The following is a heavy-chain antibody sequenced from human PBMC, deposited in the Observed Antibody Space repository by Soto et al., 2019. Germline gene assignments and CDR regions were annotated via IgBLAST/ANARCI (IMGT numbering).Heavy chain of an antibody. CDR2: MNPNSGNT. D-gene: IGHD6-6*01. J-gene: IGHJ5*02. CDR3: ARGRAARRQSGFDP. V-gene: IGHV1-8*02. Sequence: ASVKLSCKASAYTFTIYDINFVRQATGHGLEWMGWMNPNSGNTGYAQKFQGRVTMTRNTSISTAYMELSSLRSEDTAVYYCARGRAARRQSGFDPWGQGTLVTVSS. CDR1: AYTFTIYD.